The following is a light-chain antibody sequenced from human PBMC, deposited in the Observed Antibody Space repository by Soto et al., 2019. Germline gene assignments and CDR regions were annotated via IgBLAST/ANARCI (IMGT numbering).Light chain of an antibody. Sequence: DIALTQAPAILSLSTGQTATLSCRASQSVSIYLAWYQQKAGQAPRLLIYEGSNRATGIPTRFSGSGSGTEFTLTISSLQSEDFAVYYCQQYNNWPPWTFGQGTKVDIK. CDR3: QQYNNWPPWT. J-gene: IGKJ1*01. CDR1: QSVSIY. V-gene: IGKV3-11*01. CDR2: EGS.